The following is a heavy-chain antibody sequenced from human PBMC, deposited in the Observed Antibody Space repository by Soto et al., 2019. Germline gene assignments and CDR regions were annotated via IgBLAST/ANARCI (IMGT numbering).Heavy chain of an antibody. CDR1: GYTFTSYG. CDR3: ARDGGAYCGGDCYLNWFDP. V-gene: IGHV1-18*04. Sequence: ASVKVSCKASGYTFTSYGISWVRQAPGQGLEWMGWISAYNGNTNYAQKLQGRVTMTTDTSTSTAYMELRSLRSDDTAVYYCARDGGAYCGGDCYLNWFDPWGQGTLVTVSS. D-gene: IGHD2-21*02. J-gene: IGHJ5*02. CDR2: ISAYNGNT.